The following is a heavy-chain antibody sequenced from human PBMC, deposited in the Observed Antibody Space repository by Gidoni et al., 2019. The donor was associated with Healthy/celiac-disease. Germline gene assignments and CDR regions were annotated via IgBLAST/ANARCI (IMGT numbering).Heavy chain of an antibody. CDR2: INHSGST. V-gene: IGHV4-34*01. J-gene: IGHJ4*02. Sequence: QVQLQQWGAGRLKPSETLSLTCAVHGGSFSGYYWSWIRQPPGKGLEWIGEINHSGSTNYNPSLKSRVTISVDTSKNQFSLKLSSVTAADTAVYYCARGRGEYSSSPGRWYYFDYWGQGTLVTVSS. CDR3: ARGRGEYSSSPGRWYYFDY. D-gene: IGHD6-6*01. CDR1: GGSFSGYY.